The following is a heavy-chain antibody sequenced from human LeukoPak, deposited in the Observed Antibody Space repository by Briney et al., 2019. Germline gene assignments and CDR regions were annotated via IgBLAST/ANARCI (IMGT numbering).Heavy chain of an antibody. Sequence: PSETLSLTCTVSGGSISSSSYYWGWIRQPPGKGLEWIGSIYYSGSTYYNPSLKSRVTISVDTSKNQFSLKLSSVTAADTVVYYCAAYYYDSSGYYSWGKGTTVTVSS. J-gene: IGHJ6*04. CDR1: GGSISSSSYY. D-gene: IGHD3-22*01. CDR3: AAYYYDSSGYYS. CDR2: IYYSGST. V-gene: IGHV4-39*01.